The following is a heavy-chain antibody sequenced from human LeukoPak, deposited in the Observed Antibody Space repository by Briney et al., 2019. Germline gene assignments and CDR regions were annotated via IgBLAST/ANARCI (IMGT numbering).Heavy chain of an antibody. V-gene: IGHV3-15*01. Sequence: GGSLRLSCVASGFTFSNAWMTWVRQAPGRGLEWVGRITSKTDGETALYAAPVKGRLTISRDDSQNTLYLQMNSLKIEGTAVYYCTLYDSGKIDYWGQGTLVTVSS. CDR2: ITSKTDGETA. CDR3: TLYDSGKIDY. J-gene: IGHJ4*02. D-gene: IGHD3-10*01. CDR1: GFTFSNAW.